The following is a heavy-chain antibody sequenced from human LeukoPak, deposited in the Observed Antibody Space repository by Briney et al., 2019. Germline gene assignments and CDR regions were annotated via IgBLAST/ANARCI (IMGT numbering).Heavy chain of an antibody. CDR1: GGTFSSYA. D-gene: IGHD5-12*01. Sequence: ASVKVSCKAPGGTFSSYAISWVRQAPGQGLEWMGWINPNSGGTNYAQKFQGRVTMTRDTSISTAYMELSRLRSDDTAVYYCAEGSGSNDAFDIWGQGTMVTVSS. J-gene: IGHJ3*02. V-gene: IGHV1-2*02. CDR2: INPNSGGT. CDR3: AEGSGSNDAFDI.